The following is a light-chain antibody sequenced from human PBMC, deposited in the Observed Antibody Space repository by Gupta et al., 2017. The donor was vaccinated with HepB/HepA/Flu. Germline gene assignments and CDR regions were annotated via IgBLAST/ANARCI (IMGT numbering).Light chain of an antibody. J-gene: IGKJ1*01. CDR2: GAS. CDR1: QSVSSSY. V-gene: IGKV3-20*01. CDR3: QQEGSSPWT. Sequence: EIVLTPSPGTLSLSPGERATLSCRASQSVSSSYLAWYQQKPGQAPRLLIYGASSRATGITDRFSGSGGGTDFTLTISRREPEDFAVYYCQQEGSSPWTFGQGTKVEIK.